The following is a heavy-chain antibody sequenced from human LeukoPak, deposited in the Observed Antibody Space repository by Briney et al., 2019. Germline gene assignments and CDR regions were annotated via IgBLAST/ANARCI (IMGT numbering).Heavy chain of an antibody. D-gene: IGHD3-16*02. CDR1: GLTFSSYG. CDR2: IWYDGSNT. V-gene: IGHV3-33*08. J-gene: IGHJ4*02. CDR3: ARETDYDYVWGSYRFDY. Sequence: PGGSLRLSCAASGLTFSSYGMHWVRQAPGKGLEWVAVIWYDGSNTYYADSVKGRFTISRDNSKNTLYLQMNSLRAEDTAVYYCARETDYDYVWGSYRFDYWGQGTLVTVSS.